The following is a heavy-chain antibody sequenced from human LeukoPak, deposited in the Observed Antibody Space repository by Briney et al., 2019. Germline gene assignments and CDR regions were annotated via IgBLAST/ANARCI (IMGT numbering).Heavy chain of an antibody. V-gene: IGHV3-49*04. CDR3: TRDLGLYYYRSGSYA. J-gene: IGHJ5*02. D-gene: IGHD3-10*01. CDR1: GFTFGDYA. Sequence: GGSLRLSCTASGFTFGDYAMSWVCQGPGKGLEWVGFIRIKAYGGTTEYAASVKGRFTISRDDSKSIAYLQMNSLKTEDTAVYYCTRDLGLYYYRSGSYAWGQGTLVTVSS. CDR2: IRIKAYGGTT.